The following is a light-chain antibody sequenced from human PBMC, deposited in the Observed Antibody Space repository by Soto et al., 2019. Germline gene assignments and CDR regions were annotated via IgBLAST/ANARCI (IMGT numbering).Light chain of an antibody. V-gene: IGKV1-5*01. J-gene: IGKJ1*01. CDR1: QSISSW. Sequence: DIQMTQSPSTLSASVGDRVTITCRASQSISSWLAWYQQEPGKAPRLLIYDASILESGVPSRFSGSGSGTEFTLTITSLKAYDFATYYCQQYNSFSGTFGQGTKVDIK. CDR2: DAS. CDR3: QQYNSFSGT.